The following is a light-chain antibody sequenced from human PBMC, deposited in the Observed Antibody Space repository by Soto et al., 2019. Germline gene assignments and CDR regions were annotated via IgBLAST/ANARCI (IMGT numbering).Light chain of an antibody. CDR1: QSVSSNY. CDR3: QQYDNSPLT. Sequence: EIVLTQSPGTLSLSPGERATLSCRASQSVSSNYLAWYQQKPGQAPRLIIYGVSSRATGIPDRFSGSGSGTYFTLTINILEPEDFAVYYCQQYDNSPLTFGQGTKVEIK. V-gene: IGKV3-20*01. J-gene: IGKJ1*01. CDR2: GVS.